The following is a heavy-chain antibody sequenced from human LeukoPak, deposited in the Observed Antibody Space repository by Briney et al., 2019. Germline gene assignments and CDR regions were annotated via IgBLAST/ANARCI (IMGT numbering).Heavy chain of an antibody. CDR3: TRQHDILTGYYDQRVYYFDY. J-gene: IGHJ4*02. D-gene: IGHD3-9*01. CDR2: IRSKAYGGTT. V-gene: IGHV3-49*03. CDR1: GFTFGDYA. Sequence: GGSLRLSCTASGFTFGDYAMSWFRQAPGKGLEWVGFIRSKAYGGTTEYAASVKGRFTISRDDSKSIAYLQMNSLKTEDTAVYYCTRQHDILTGYYDQRVYYFDYWGQGTLVTVSS.